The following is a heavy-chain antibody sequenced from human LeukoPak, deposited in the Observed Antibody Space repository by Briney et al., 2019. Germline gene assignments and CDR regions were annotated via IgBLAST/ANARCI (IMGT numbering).Heavy chain of an antibody. Sequence: ASVKVSCKASGYTFIDYYMHWVRQAPGQGLEWIGWISPNSGGTKYVQKFQGRVTMTRDTSITTVYMELSGLSFDDTAVYYCARGGGRYSVDHWGQGTLVIVSS. D-gene: IGHD1-26*01. CDR3: ARGGGRYSVDH. J-gene: IGHJ4*02. CDR2: ISPNSGGT. CDR1: GYTFIDYY. V-gene: IGHV1-2*02.